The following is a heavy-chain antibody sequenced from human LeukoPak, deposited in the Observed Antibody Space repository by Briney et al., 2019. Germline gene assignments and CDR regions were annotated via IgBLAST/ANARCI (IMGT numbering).Heavy chain of an antibody. D-gene: IGHD5-12*01. CDR3: AKSGGSGYDYGVFDH. CDR1: GFTFDDYA. J-gene: IGHJ4*02. CDR2: ISWNSGGI. V-gene: IGHV3-9*01. Sequence: PGGSLRLSCVASGFTFDDYAMHWVRQAPGKGLEWVSGISWNSGGIGYADSVKGRFTISRDNAKNSLYLQMNSLRAEDTALYYCAKSGGSGYDYGVFDHWGQGTLVTVSS.